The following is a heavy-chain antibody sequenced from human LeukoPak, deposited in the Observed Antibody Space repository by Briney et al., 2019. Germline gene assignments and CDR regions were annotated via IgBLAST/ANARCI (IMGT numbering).Heavy chain of an antibody. CDR1: GFTFSSYW. J-gene: IGHJ4*02. D-gene: IGHD3-9*01. V-gene: IGHV3-21*01. Sequence: GGSPRLSCAASGFTFSSYWMSWVRQAPGKGLEWVSSISSSSSYIYYADSVKGRFTISRDNAKNSLYLQMNSLRAEDTAVYYCARGADILTGYVPFDYWGQGSLVTVSS. CDR3: ARGADILTGYVPFDY. CDR2: ISSSSSYI.